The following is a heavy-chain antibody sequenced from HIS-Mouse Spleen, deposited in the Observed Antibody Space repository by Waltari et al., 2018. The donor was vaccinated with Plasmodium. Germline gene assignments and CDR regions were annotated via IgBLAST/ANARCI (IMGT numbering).Heavy chain of an antibody. D-gene: IGHD6-13*01. CDR2: INHSGST. CDR3: ARGSAAAGPFDY. Sequence: QVQLQQWGAGLLKPSETLSLTCAVYGGSFSGYYLSWIRQPPGKGLEWIGEINHSGSTNYNPSLKSRVTISVDTSKNQFSLKLSSVTAADTAVYYCARGSAAAGPFDYWGQGTLVTVSS. J-gene: IGHJ4*02. CDR1: GGSFSGYY. V-gene: IGHV4-34*01.